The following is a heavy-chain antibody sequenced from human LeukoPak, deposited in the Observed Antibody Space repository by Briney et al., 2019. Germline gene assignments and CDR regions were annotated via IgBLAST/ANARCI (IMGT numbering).Heavy chain of an antibody. CDR3: ARASASLTGIAALGFDL. Sequence: ASVKVSCKASGGTFSSYAISWVRQAPGQGLEWMGWISGYNGNTNYAQNLQGRLTMTKDISTSTAYMELRSLGSDDTAVYFCARASASLTGIAALGFDLWGQGTLVTVSS. J-gene: IGHJ4*02. V-gene: IGHV1-18*01. CDR1: GGTFSSYA. D-gene: IGHD6-13*01. CDR2: ISGYNGNT.